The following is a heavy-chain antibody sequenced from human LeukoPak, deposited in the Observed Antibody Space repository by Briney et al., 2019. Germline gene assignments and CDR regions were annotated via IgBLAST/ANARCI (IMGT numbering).Heavy chain of an antibody. CDR2: IASGGDIT. Sequence: GGSLRLSCVASGFTFSGFSMSWVRQPPGKGLDWVSVIASGGDITYYADSVKGRFTISRDNSKSTLYLQLNSLRAEDTALYYCARDRYCSGGSCSSVRFDPWGQGTLVTVSS. D-gene: IGHD2-15*01. J-gene: IGHJ5*02. CDR1: GFTFSGFS. V-gene: IGHV3-23*01. CDR3: ARDRYCSGGSCSSVRFDP.